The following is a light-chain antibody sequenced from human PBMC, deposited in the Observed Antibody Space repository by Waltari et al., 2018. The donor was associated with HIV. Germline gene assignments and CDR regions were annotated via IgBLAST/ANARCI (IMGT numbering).Light chain of an antibody. Sequence: SELTQDPAVSVALGQTVKITCQGDSLRRYYASWYQQKPGQAPVIVIYSENHRPSRIPVRFSGSSSGNTASLTITGSQAEDEAHYYCCSRGNNGNHLVFGGGTKLTVL. CDR1: SLRRYY. CDR2: SEN. V-gene: IGLV3-19*01. CDR3: CSRGNNGNHLV. J-gene: IGLJ3*02.